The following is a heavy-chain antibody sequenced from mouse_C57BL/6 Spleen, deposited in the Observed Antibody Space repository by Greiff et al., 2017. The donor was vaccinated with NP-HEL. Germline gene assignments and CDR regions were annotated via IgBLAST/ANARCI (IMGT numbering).Heavy chain of an antibody. CDR3: VRDGGSTLYYAMDY. Sequence: EVKLVESGGGLVQPKGSLKLSCAASGFTFNTYAMHWVRQAPGKGLEWVARIRSKSSNNATYYADSVKDRFTISRDDSQSMLYLQMNNLKTEDTAMYYCVRDGGSTLYYAMDYWGQGTSVTVSS. D-gene: IGHD1-1*01. V-gene: IGHV10-3*01. J-gene: IGHJ4*01. CDR1: GFTFNTYA. CDR2: IRSKSSNNAT.